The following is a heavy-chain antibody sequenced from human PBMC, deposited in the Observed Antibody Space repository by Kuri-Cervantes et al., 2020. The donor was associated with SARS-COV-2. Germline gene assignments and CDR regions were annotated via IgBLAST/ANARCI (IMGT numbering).Heavy chain of an antibody. J-gene: IGHJ6*03. CDR1: GFTFSSYA. V-gene: IGHV3-30-3*01. Sequence: GESLKISCAASGFTFSSYAMHWVRQAPGKGLEWVAVISYDGSNKYYADSVKGRFTISRDNSKNSLYLQMNSLRAEDTALYYCAKEGRCSSTSCYAVHYYYYMDVWGKGTTVTVSS. D-gene: IGHD2-2*01. CDR3: AKEGRCSSTSCYAVHYYYYMDV. CDR2: ISYDGSNK.